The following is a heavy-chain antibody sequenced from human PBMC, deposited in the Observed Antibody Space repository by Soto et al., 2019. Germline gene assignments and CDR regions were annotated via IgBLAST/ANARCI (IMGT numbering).Heavy chain of an antibody. Sequence: QVQLVQSGAEVKKAGSSVKVSCTVSGGTFSSYFINWVRQAPGQGLEWVGGIIPVFGTASYAEKFQGRVTITADESTSTASMELSRLRSDDTAVYYCARETPSAAAAYYCYGLDVWGQGTTVTVPS. V-gene: IGHV1-69*01. CDR3: ARETPSAAAAYYCYGLDV. D-gene: IGHD6-13*01. J-gene: IGHJ6*02. CDR2: IIPVFGTA. CDR1: GGTFSSYF.